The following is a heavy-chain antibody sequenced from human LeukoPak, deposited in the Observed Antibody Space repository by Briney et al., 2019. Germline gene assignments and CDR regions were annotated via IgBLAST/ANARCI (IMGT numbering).Heavy chain of an antibody. CDR1: GFTFDDHG. J-gene: IGHJ3*01. V-gene: IGHV3-48*01. CDR2: ISSSSATI. CDR3: ARVTPTSRYNWTL. D-gene: IGHD1-1*01. Sequence: PGGSLRLSCAASGFTFDDHGMNWVRQAPGKGLEWVSYISSSSATIYYADSVKGRFTISRDNAKNSLYLQMNSLRAEDTAVYYCARVTPTSRYNWTLGGQGTMVTVSS.